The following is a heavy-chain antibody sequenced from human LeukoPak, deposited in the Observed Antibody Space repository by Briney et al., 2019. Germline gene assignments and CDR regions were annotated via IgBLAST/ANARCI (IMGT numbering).Heavy chain of an antibody. Sequence: GGSLRPSCAVSGFTFSSYWMNWVRQAPGKGLEWVASIRQDGGEKSYVDSVKGRFTISRDNTKNSLYLQMSSLRAEDTAVYYCARDGTAAGLYFDLWGQGILVTVSS. CDR1: GFTFSSYW. CDR3: ARDGTAAGLYFDL. CDR2: IRQDGGEK. D-gene: IGHD6-13*01. J-gene: IGHJ4*01. V-gene: IGHV3-7*01.